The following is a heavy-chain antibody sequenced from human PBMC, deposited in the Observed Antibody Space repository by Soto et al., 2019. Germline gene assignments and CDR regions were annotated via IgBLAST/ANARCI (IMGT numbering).Heavy chain of an antibody. CDR2: INQDGSER. CDR3: AVYGYGVSAAAY. D-gene: IGHD4-17*01. J-gene: IGHJ4*02. Sequence: GGSLRLSCAGSGLTFRNDWLSWVRQAPGKGLEWVANINQDGSERYYVDSVRGRFTISRDNVENSLYLQLNSLRPEGTAVYYCAVYGYGVSAAAYWGQGTLVTVSS. V-gene: IGHV3-7*03. CDR1: GLTFRNDW.